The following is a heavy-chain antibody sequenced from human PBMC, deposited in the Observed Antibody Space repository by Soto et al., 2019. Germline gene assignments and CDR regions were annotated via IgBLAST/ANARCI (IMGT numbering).Heavy chain of an antibody. CDR3: ARDRVTDSSGFRAYYYYYYGMDV. CDR2: IKQDGSEK. V-gene: IGHV3-7*01. CDR1: GFTFSSYW. J-gene: IGHJ6*02. D-gene: IGHD6-19*01. Sequence: EVQLVESGGGLVQPGGSLRLSCAASGFTFSSYWMSWVRQAPGKGLEWVANIKQDGSEKYYVDSVKGRFTISRDNAKNSLYLQMNSLRAEDTAVYYCARDRVTDSSGFRAYYYYYYGMDVWGQGNTVTVSS.